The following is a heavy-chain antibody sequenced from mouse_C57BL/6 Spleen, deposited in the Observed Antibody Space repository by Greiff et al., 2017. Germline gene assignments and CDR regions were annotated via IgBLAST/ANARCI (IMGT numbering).Heavy chain of an antibody. D-gene: IGHD1-1*01. V-gene: IGHV8-8*01. CDR2: IWWDDDE. J-gene: IGHJ3*01. Sequence: QVTLKESGPGILQPSQTLSLTCSFSGFSLSTFGMGVGWIRQPSGKGLEWLAHIWWDDDEYYNPALKSRLTISKDTSKNQVFLKIANVDTADTATYYCARPTYYYGSSSAWFAYWGQGTLVTVSA. CDR3: ARPTYYYGSSSAWFAY. CDR1: GFSLSTFGMG.